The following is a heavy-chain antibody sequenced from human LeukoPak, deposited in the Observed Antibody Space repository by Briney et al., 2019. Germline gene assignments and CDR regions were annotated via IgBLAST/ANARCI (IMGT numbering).Heavy chain of an antibody. J-gene: IGHJ6*03. CDR3: ARDERQLWLRYYYMDV. D-gene: IGHD5-18*01. CDR1: GFTFSSYW. CDR2: IKQDGSEK. V-gene: IGHV3-7*01. Sequence: PGGSLRLSCGASGFTFSSYWMSWVRQAPGKGLEWVANIKQDGSEKYYVDSVKGRFTISRDNAKNSLYLQMNSLRAEDTAVYYCARDERQLWLRYYYMDVWGKGTTVTVSS.